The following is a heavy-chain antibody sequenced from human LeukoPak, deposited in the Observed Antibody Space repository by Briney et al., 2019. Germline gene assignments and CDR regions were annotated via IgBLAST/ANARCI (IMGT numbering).Heavy chain of an antibody. CDR2: IYSGGST. J-gene: IGHJ4*02. CDR3: ARDELSRYYDSSGYYSK. CDR1: GFTVSSNY. D-gene: IGHD3-22*01. V-gene: IGHV3-66*01. Sequence: GSLRLSCAAPGFTVSSNYMSWVRQAPGKGLEWGSVIYSGGSTYYADSVKGRFTISRDNSKNTLYLQMNSLRAEDTAVYYCARDELSRYYDSSGYYSKWGQGTLVTVSS.